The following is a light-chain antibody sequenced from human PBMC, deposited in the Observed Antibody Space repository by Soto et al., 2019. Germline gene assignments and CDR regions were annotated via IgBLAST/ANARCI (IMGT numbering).Light chain of an antibody. J-gene: IGKJ1*01. V-gene: IGKV1-9*01. Sequence: IQLTQSPSSLSASVGDRVTVTCRASQGISSYLAWYQQLPGKAPKLLIYAASTLQSEVPSRFSGSGSGADFTLTISSLQPEDFATYYCQQLNSYPRTFGQGTKVEIK. CDR3: QQLNSYPRT. CDR2: AAS. CDR1: QGISSY.